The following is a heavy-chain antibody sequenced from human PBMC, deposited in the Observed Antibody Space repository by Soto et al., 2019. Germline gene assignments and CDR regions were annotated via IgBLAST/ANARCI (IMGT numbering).Heavy chain of an antibody. CDR1: GGSFSGYY. J-gene: IGHJ6*02. D-gene: IGHD5-18*01. Sequence: QVQLQQWGAGLLKPSETLSLTCAVYGGSFSGYYWSWIRQPPGKGLEWIGEITHSGSTNYNPSLKSRVTISVDTSKNQFSLKLSSVTAADTAVYYCARGRGDTAMVRYYYYYYGMDVWGQGTTVTVSS. CDR2: ITHSGST. CDR3: ARGRGDTAMVRYYYYYYGMDV. V-gene: IGHV4-34*01.